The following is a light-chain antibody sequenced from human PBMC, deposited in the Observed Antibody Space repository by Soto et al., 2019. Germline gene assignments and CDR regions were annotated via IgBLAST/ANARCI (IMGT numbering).Light chain of an antibody. Sequence: DIQMTQSPSSLSASVGDTVTITCRASQDIINHLAWYQQRPGKVPNLLIYGASTLHSGVPSRFRGSGSGTHFTLPIISLQPEDVATYYCQNYHLALGTFGQGTRLEIK. CDR1: QDIINH. J-gene: IGKJ5*01. V-gene: IGKV1-27*01. CDR2: GAS. CDR3: QNYHLALGT.